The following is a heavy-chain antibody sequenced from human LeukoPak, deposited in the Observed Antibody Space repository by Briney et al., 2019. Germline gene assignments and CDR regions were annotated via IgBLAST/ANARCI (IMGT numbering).Heavy chain of an antibody. CDR2: IIGSGLST. CDR1: GFTFSSYS. J-gene: IGHJ4*02. V-gene: IGHV3-23*01. CDR3: AKDLSPGPD. Sequence: GGSLRLSCAASGFTFSSYSMNWVRQAPGKGLKWVSAIIGSGLSTYYADSVKGRFTISRDNSKNTLYLQMDSLRAEDTAVYYCAKDLSPGPDWGQGTLVTVSS.